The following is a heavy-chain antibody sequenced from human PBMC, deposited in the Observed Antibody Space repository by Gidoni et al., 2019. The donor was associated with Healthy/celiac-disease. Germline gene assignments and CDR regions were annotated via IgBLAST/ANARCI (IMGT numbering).Heavy chain of an antibody. D-gene: IGHD1-26*01. CDR3: ARAEEWELVPFDY. V-gene: IGHV3-48*01. J-gene: IGHJ4*02. Sequence: EVQLVESGGGLVQPGGSLRLSCAASGFTFSSYSMNWVRQAPGKGLEWVSYISSSSSTIYYADSVKGRFTISRDNAKNSLYLQMNSLRAEDTAVYYCARAEEWELVPFDYWGQGTLVTVSS. CDR2: ISSSSSTI. CDR1: GFTFSSYS.